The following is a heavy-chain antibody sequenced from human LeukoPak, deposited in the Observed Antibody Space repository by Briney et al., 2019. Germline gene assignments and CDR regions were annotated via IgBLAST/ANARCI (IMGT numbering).Heavy chain of an antibody. Sequence: SETLSLTCTVSGASITTTYWSWARQPPEKGLEWIGYIFESGNTNYNPTLKSRVTISADTSKNQFSLKVNSVTTADTAIYYCANRRGRGITHAFDIWGRGTMVIVSS. CDR1: GASITTTY. CDR3: ANRRGRGITHAFDI. J-gene: IGHJ3*02. V-gene: IGHV4-59*03. D-gene: IGHD3-16*01. CDR2: IFESGNT.